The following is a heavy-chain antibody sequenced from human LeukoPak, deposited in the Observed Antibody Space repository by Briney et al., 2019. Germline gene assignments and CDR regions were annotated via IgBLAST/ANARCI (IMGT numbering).Heavy chain of an antibody. CDR3: ARGRDVVVVPATNAFDI. J-gene: IGHJ3*02. CDR1: GGSISSGSYY. CDR2: IYTSGST. Sequence: SETLSLTCTVSGGSISSGSYYWSWIRQPAGKGLEWIGRIYTSGSTNYNPSLKSRVTISVDTSKNQFSLKLSSVTAADTAVYYCARGRDVVVVPATNAFDIWGQGTMVTVSS. V-gene: IGHV4-61*02. D-gene: IGHD2-2*01.